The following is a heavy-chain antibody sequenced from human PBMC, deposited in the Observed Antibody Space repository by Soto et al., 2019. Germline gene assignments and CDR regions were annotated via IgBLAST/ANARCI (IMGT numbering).Heavy chain of an antibody. J-gene: IGHJ4*02. Sequence: ASVKVSCKASGYTFTSYYMHWVRQAPGQGLEWLGIINPSGGYTTYAQRFLGRVTMTSDTSTSTVHMELGSLTSEDTAVYYCARGGGIVVVTAPYDYWGQGILVT. CDR2: INPSGGYT. CDR3: ARGGGIVVVTAPYDY. V-gene: IGHV1-46*03. CDR1: GYTFTSYY. D-gene: IGHD2-21*02.